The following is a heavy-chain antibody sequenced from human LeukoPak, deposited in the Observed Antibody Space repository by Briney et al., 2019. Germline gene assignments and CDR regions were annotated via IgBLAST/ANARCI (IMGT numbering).Heavy chain of an antibody. CDR1: GFTFSSHW. CDR2: INNDGSST. J-gene: IGHJ4*02. Sequence: PGGSLRLSCAASGFTFSSHWMHWVRQAPGKGLVWVSRINNDGSSTNYADSVKGRFTISRDNAKNTLYLQMNSLRAEDTAVYYCARAVSSSWFYFDYWGQGTLVTVSS. V-gene: IGHV3-74*01. CDR3: ARAVSSSWFYFDY. D-gene: IGHD6-13*01.